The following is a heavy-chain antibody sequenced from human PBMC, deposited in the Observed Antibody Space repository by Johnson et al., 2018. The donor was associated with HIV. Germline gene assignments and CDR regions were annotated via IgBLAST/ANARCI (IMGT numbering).Heavy chain of an antibody. D-gene: IGHD6-6*01. J-gene: IGHJ3*02. CDR3: ARWGYSSSTLEAFDM. Sequence: VQLVESGGGLVKPGGSLRLSRAASGFSVSSNYMSWVPQAPGKGLEWVSVIYSGGSTYYAVSVTGRFTISRANSKNTLYLQMGSLRAEDMAVYYCARWGYSSSTLEAFDMWGQGTMVTVSS. V-gene: IGHV3-66*02. CDR1: GFSVSSNY. CDR2: IYSGGST.